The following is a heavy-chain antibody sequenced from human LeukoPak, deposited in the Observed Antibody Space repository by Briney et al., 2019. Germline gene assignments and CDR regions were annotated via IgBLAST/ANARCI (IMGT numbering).Heavy chain of an antibody. D-gene: IGHD5-18*01. CDR2: ISAYNGNT. J-gene: IGHJ4*02. CDR1: GYTFTSYG. CDR3: ARDRGTGYSYGPTDY. V-gene: IGHV1-18*01. Sequence: ASVKVSCKASGYTFTSYGISWVRQAPGQGLEWMGWISAYNGNTHYAQKLQGRVTMTTDTSTSTAYMELRSLRPDDTAVYYCARDRGTGYSYGPTDYWGQGTLVTVSS.